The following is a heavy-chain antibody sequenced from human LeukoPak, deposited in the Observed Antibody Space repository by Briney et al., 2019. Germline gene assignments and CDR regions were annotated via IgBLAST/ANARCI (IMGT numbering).Heavy chain of an antibody. Sequence: GASVKVSCKASGYTFTRYAINWLRQAPGQGLEWMGWINMYTANPAYAQGFTERFVFSLDTSVTTAYLQISNLKTEDTAVYYCARAGGMATNRNYFDYWGQGTLVTVSS. J-gene: IGHJ4*02. CDR2: INMYTANP. V-gene: IGHV7-4-1*02. D-gene: IGHD5-24*01. CDR3: ARAGGMATNRNYFDY. CDR1: GYTFTRYA.